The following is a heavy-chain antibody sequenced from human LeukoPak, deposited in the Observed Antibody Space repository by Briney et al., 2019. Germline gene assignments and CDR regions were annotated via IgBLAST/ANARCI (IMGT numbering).Heavy chain of an antibody. CDR3: AKAESTSCYAPCAFDI. V-gene: IGHV3-23*01. CDR2: ISGSGGST. J-gene: IGHJ3*02. D-gene: IGHD2-2*01. CDR1: GFTFSSYA. Sequence: GGSLRLSCAASGFTFSSYAMNWVRQAPGKGLEWVSSISGSGGSTYYADSVEGRFTISRDTSKNTLYLRMNSLRAEDSALYYCAKAESTSCYAPCAFDIWGQGTVVTVSS.